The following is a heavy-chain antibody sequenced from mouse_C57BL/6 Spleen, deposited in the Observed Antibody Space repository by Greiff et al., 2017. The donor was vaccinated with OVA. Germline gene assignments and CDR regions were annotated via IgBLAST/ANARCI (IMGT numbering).Heavy chain of an antibody. CDR1: GFNIKDDY. J-gene: IGHJ3*01. CDR3: TPSTGWFAY. Sequence: VQLKESGAELVRPGASVKLSCTASGFNIKDDYMHWVKQRPEQGLEWIGWIDPENGDTEYASKFQGKATITADTSSNTAYLQLSSLTSEDTAVYYCTPSTGWFAYWGQGTLVTVSA. CDR2: IDPENGDT. V-gene: IGHV14-4*01. D-gene: IGHD2-1*01.